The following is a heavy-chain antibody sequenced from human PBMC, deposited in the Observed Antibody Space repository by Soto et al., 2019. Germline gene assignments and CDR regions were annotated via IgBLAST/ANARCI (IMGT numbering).Heavy chain of an antibody. CDR2: ISAYNANA. V-gene: IGHV1-18*04. CDR1: GYTFTSYA. D-gene: IGHD4-4*01. Sequence: GASVKVSCKASGYTFTSYAITWVRQAPGQGLEWMGWISAYNANANYAQKLQGRVTLTTDTSTKTAYMELRSLRSDDTAVYYCARHDYSNYYFDYWGQGTLVTVSS. CDR3: ARHDYSNYYFDY. J-gene: IGHJ4*02.